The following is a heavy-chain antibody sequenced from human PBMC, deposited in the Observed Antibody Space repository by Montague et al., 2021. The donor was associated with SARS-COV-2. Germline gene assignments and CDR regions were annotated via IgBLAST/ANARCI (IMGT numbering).Heavy chain of an antibody. D-gene: IGHD1-26*01. CDR3: ASDRGELHAADY. J-gene: IGHJ4*02. Sequence: SLRLSCAASGFTFSSYSMNWVRQAPGKGLEWVSSISSSSSYIYYADSVKGRFTISRGNAKNSLYLQMNSLRAEDTAAYYCASDRGELHAADYWGQGTLVTVSS. CDR2: ISSSSSYI. CDR1: GFTFSSYS. V-gene: IGHV3-21*01.